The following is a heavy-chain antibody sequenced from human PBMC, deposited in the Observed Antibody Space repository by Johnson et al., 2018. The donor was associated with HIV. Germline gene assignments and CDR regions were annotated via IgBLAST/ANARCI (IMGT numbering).Heavy chain of an antibody. Sequence: QVQLVESGGGVVQPGRSLRLSCAASGFTFSSYGMHWVRQAPGKGLEWVAFIRYDGSNKYYADSVKGRFTISRDNSKNTLYLQMNSLRAEDTAVYYCAKVVVVPAAIWAFDIWGQGTMVTVSS. J-gene: IGHJ3*02. CDR2: IRYDGSNK. CDR3: AKVVVVPAAIWAFDI. CDR1: GFTFSSYG. V-gene: IGHV3-30*02. D-gene: IGHD2-2*01.